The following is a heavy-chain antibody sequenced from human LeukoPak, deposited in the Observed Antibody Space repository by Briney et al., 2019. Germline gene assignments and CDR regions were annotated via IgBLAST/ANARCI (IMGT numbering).Heavy chain of an antibody. J-gene: IGHJ3*02. CDR1: GFTFSSYW. CDR3: ARDLSSGWFLDAFDI. D-gene: IGHD6-19*01. Sequence: GGSLRLSCAASGFTFSSYWMSWVRQAPGKGLEWVANIKQDGSEKYYVDSVKGRFTISRDNAKNSLYLQMNSLRAEDTALYYCARDLSSGWFLDAFDIWGQGTMVTVSS. V-gene: IGHV3-7*03. CDR2: IKQDGSEK.